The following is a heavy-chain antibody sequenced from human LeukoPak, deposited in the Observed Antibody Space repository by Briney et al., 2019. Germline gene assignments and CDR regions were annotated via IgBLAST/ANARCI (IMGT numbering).Heavy chain of an antibody. J-gene: IGHJ2*01. CDR3: ARRQLHYDFWSGDDWYFDL. CDR1: GGSINSSSYY. Sequence: PSETLSLTCTVSGGSINSSSYYWGWIRQSPGKGLEWIGSIIYTGSTYYSPSLKSRVTMPKGTSRNQFSLDLSSVTAADTAVYYCARRQLHYDFWSGDDWYFDLWGRGTLVTVSS. V-gene: IGHV4-39*01. CDR2: IIYTGST. D-gene: IGHD3-3*01.